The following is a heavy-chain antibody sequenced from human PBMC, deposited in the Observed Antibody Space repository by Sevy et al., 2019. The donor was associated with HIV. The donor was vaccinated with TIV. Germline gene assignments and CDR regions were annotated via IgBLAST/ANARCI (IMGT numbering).Heavy chain of an antibody. V-gene: IGHV3-30-3*02. CDR1: GFIFSTSP. Sequence: GGSLRLSCAASGFIFSTSPMHWVRQAPGKGLECVAILSYDDSDEKDADSVKGRFTISRDNSKNTLYLQRNSLRTEDTAVYYCAKDDLGFIDYWGQGTLVTVSS. CDR3: AKDDLGFIDY. CDR2: LSYDDSDE. D-gene: IGHD3-10*01. J-gene: IGHJ4*02.